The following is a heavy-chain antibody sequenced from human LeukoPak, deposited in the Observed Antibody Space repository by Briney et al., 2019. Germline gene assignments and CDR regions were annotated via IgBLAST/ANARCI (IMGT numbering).Heavy chain of an antibody. D-gene: IGHD3-10*01. CDR1: GFSLSNYA. CDR2: INERGTNT. J-gene: IGHJ4*02. CDR3: AKRGVVIRGLLVIGYHQEAYHYDF. V-gene: IGHV3-23*01. Sequence: GGSLRLSCVVSGFSLSNYAMTWVRQAPGKGLEWVSYINERGTNTAYADSVKGRFTISRDTSLNTLYLQMNNLRAEDTAVYFCAKRGVVIRGLLVIGYHQEAYHYDFWGQGAMVTVSS.